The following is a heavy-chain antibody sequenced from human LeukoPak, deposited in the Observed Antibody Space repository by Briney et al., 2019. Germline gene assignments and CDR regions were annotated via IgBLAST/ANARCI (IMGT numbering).Heavy chain of an antibody. CDR3: AKETREIQLWSYFDY. Sequence: GGSLRLSCAASGFTFSSYAMSWVRQAPGKGLEWVSAISGSGGSTYYADSVKGRFTISRGNSKNTLYLQMNSLRAEDTAVYYCAKETREIQLWSYFDYWGQGTLVTVSS. J-gene: IGHJ4*02. CDR2: ISGSGGST. V-gene: IGHV3-23*01. D-gene: IGHD5-18*01. CDR1: GFTFSSYA.